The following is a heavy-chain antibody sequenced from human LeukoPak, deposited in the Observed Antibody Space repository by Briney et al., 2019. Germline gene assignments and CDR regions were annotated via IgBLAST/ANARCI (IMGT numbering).Heavy chain of an antibody. CDR1: GGTFSSYA. CDR2: IIPIFGTA. CDR3: ATGGEPASNSPPSYYFDY. J-gene: IGHJ4*02. Sequence: EASVKVSCKASGGTFSSYAISWVRQAPGQGLEWMGGIIPIFGTANYAQKFQGRVTITADESTSTAYMELSSLRSEDTAVYYCATGGEPASNSPPSYYFDYWGQGTLVTVSS. D-gene: IGHD3-16*01. V-gene: IGHV1-69*01.